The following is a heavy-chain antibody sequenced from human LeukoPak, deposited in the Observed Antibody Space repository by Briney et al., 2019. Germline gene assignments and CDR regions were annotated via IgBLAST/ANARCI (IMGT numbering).Heavy chain of an antibody. CDR3: ARLRSLLAYCGGDCYSGVG. Sequence: SETLSLTCAVYGGSFSGYYWSWIRQPPGKGLEWIGEINHSGSTNYNPSLKSRVTISVDTSKNQFSLKLSSVTAADTAVYYCARLRSLLAYCGGDCYSGVGRGQGTLVTVSS. V-gene: IGHV4-34*01. D-gene: IGHD2-21*02. CDR1: GGSFSGYY. J-gene: IGHJ4*02. CDR2: INHSGST.